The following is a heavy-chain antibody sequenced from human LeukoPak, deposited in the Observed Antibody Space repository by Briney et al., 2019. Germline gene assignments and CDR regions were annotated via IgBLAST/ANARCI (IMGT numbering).Heavy chain of an antibody. CDR3: ANSREQQLVRGAFDI. CDR2: ISSTSSYI. V-gene: IGHV3-21*01. D-gene: IGHD6-13*01. J-gene: IGHJ3*02. Sequence: KPGGSLRLSCSASGFTFSSYNMNWVRQAPGKGLEWVSSISSTSSYIYYADSVKGRFTISRDNAKNSLYLQMNSLRAEDTSVYYCANSREQQLVRGAFDIWGLGTMVTVSS. CDR1: GFTFSSYN.